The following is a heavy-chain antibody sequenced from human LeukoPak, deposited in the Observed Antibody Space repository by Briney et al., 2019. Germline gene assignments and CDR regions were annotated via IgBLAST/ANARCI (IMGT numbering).Heavy chain of an antibody. CDR3: ARGFDDAFDI. CDR1: GGSISSYY. V-gene: IGHV4-59*12. J-gene: IGHJ3*02. CDR2: IYYSGST. Sequence: SETLSLTCTVSGGSISSYYWSWIRQPPGKGLEWIGYIYYSGSTNYNPSLKSRVTISVDTSKNQFSLKLSSVTAADTAVYFCARGFDDAFDIWGQGTMVTVSS.